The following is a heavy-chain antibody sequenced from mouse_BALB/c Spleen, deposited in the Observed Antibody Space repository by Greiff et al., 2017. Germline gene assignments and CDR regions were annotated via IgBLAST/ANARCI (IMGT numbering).Heavy chain of an antibody. CDR1: GFNIKDTY. J-gene: IGHJ1*01. Sequence: EVKLMESGAELVKPGASVKLSCTASGFNIKDTYMHWVKQRPEQGLEWIGRIDPANGNTKYDPKFQGKATITADTSSNTAYLQLSSLTSEDTAVYYCAPFRTDWYFDVWGAGTTVTVSS. CDR2: IDPANGNT. CDR3: APFRTDWYFDV. V-gene: IGHV14-3*02.